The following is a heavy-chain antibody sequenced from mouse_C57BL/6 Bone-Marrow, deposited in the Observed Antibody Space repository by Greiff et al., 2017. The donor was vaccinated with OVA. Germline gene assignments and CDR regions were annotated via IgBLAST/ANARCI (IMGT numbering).Heavy chain of an antibody. CDR1: GYTFTDYY. J-gene: IGHJ3*01. Sequence: EVQLQQSGPELVKPGASVKISCKASGYTFTDYYMNWVKQSHGKSLEWIGDINPNNGGTSYNQKFKGKATLTVDKSSSTAYMELRSLTSEDSAVYYCARDRSAYGYGFAYWGQGTLVTVSA. CDR2: INPNNGGT. V-gene: IGHV1-26*01. D-gene: IGHD2-2*01. CDR3: ARDRSAYGYGFAY.